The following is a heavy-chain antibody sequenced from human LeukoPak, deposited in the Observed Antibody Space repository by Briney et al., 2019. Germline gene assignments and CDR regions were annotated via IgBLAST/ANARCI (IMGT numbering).Heavy chain of an antibody. CDR1: GFTFSSYA. D-gene: IGHD3-22*01. CDR2: ISGSGGST. Sequence: PGGSLRLSCAASGFTFSSYAMSWVRQAPGKGLEWVSAISGSGGSTYYADSVKGRFTISRDNSKNTLYLQMNSLRAEDTAVYYCAKAYALTYYYDSSGNWGQGTLVTVSS. CDR3: AKAYALTYYYDSSGN. J-gene: IGHJ4*02. V-gene: IGHV3-23*01.